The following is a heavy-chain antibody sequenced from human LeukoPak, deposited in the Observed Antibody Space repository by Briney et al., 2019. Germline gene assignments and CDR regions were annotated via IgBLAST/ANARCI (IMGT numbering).Heavy chain of an antibody. D-gene: IGHD2-2*01. Sequence: GGSLRLSCAASGFTFSSYAMSWVRQAPGKGLEWVSAISGSGGSTYYADSVTGRFTISRDNSKNTLYLQMNSLRAEDTAVYYCAYIVVVPAATDAFDIWGQGTMVTVSS. CDR2: ISGSGGST. CDR3: AYIVVVPAATDAFDI. J-gene: IGHJ3*02. V-gene: IGHV3-23*01. CDR1: GFTFSSYA.